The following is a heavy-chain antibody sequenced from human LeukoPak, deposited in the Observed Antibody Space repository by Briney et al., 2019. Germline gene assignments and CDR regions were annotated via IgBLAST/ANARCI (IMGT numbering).Heavy chain of an antibody. CDR3: ARCGTYCSGGSCYVYYFDY. V-gene: IGHV3-66*01. Sequence: GGSLRLSCAASGFTFSSYSMNWVRQAPGKGLEWVSVIYSGGSTYYADSVKGRFTISRDNSKNTLYLQMNSLRAEDTAVYYCARCGTYCSGGSCYVYYFDYWGQGTLVTVSS. CDR2: IYSGGST. J-gene: IGHJ4*02. CDR1: GFTFSSYS. D-gene: IGHD2-15*01.